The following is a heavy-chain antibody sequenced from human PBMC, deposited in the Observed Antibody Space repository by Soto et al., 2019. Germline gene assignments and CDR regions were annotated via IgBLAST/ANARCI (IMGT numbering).Heavy chain of an antibody. V-gene: IGHV5-51*01. D-gene: IGHD6-13*01. J-gene: IGHJ5*02. CDR1: GYRFTNYW. CDR3: ARHNRYSSTWFEGWFDP. Sequence: PGESLKISCQCSGYRFTNYWVGWVRQIPGRGLEWMGIIHPGDSDTRYSPFFQGQVTISADKSISTAYLQWSSLKASDTAMYYCARHNRYSSTWFEGWFDPWGQGTLVTVSS. CDR2: IHPGDSDT.